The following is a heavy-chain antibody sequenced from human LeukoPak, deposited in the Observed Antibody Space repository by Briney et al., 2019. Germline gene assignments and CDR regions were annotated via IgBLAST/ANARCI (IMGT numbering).Heavy chain of an antibody. D-gene: IGHD3-3*02. CDR2: ISGSGTTT. CDR3: ARGGSIFGVELTWFDY. J-gene: IGHJ4*02. CDR1: GFTFSTYA. V-gene: IGHV3-23*01. Sequence: GGSLRLSCAASGFTFSTYAMSWVRQAPGTGLEWVSAISGSGTTTYYADSVKGRFTISRDNSKNTLYLQMNSLRVEDTAVYYCARGGSIFGVELTWFDYWGRGTLVIVSS.